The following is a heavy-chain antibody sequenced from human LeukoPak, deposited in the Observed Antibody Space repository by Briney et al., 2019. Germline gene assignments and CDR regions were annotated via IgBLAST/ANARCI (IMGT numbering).Heavy chain of an antibody. CDR3: ARGKYGDYSEGLDY. Sequence: GGSLRLSCAASGFTFSSYAMSWVRQAPGQGLEWVSYIDSSGTIYYADSVKGRFTISRDNAQSSLGLQMNSLRAEDSAVYYCARGKYGDYSEGLDYWGQGTPVTVSS. V-gene: IGHV3-48*04. D-gene: IGHD4-17*01. CDR2: IDSSGTI. CDR1: GFTFSSYA. J-gene: IGHJ4*02.